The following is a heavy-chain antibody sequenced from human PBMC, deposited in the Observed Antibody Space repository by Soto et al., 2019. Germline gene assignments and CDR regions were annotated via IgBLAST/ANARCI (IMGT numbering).Heavy chain of an antibody. CDR1: GGSISSYY. D-gene: IGHD6-13*01. CDR2: IYYSGST. Sequence: SETLSLTCTVSGGSISSYYWNWIRQPPGEGLEWIGYIYYSGSTNYNPSLKSRVTISVDTSKNQLSLKLSSVTAADTAVYYCARLMGSSWYQDWFDPWGQGTLVTVSS. V-gene: IGHV4-59*08. J-gene: IGHJ5*02. CDR3: ARLMGSSWYQDWFDP.